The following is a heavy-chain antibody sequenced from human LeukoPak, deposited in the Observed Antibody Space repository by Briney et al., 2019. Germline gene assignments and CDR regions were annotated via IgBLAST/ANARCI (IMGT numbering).Heavy chain of an antibody. CDR3: ARWANFRGMEPHYLDL. Sequence: PSETLSLTCTVSGGSITSDYWSWIRQPPGKGLEWIGYVYYTGDTRYRSSLESRVTISVDTSKTHLSLKMASVTAADTGVYFCARWANFRGMEPHYLDLWGQGTLVNVSS. J-gene: IGHJ4*02. CDR1: GGSITSDY. CDR2: VYYTGDT. V-gene: IGHV4-59*01. D-gene: IGHD1-26*01.